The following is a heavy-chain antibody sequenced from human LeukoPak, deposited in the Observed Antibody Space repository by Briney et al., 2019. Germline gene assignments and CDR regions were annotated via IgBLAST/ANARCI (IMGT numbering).Heavy chain of an antibody. Sequence: PSETLSLTCTVSGGSISSSSTYYWAWVRQPPGKGLEWIASIHYSGSTYYNPSLKSRVTIAVDTPKNQFSLRLSSVTAADTAVYHCARHTSERRLLDWFDPWGQGTLVTVSS. CDR3: ARHTSERRLLDWFDP. CDR1: GGSISSSSTYY. J-gene: IGHJ5*02. V-gene: IGHV4-39*01. D-gene: IGHD2-15*01. CDR2: IHYSGST.